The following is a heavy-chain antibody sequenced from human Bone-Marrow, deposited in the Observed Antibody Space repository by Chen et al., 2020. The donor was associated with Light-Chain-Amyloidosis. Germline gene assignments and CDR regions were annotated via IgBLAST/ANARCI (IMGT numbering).Heavy chain of an antibody. CDR2: ISIRGSTI. CDR3: ARSCGAQLVHGAFDI. CDR1: GFTFSSYE. V-gene: IGHV3-48*03. D-gene: IGHD6-6*01. J-gene: IGHJ3*02. Sequence: EVQLVESGGGLVQPGGSLRLSCAASGFTFSSYEMNWVRQAPGKGLEWVSYISIRGSTIYYADSVKGRFTISRDNAKNSLYLQMTSLRAEDTAVYYCARSCGAQLVHGAFDIWGQGTMVTVSS.